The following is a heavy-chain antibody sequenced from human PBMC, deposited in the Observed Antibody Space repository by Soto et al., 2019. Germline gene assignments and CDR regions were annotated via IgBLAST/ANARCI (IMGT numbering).Heavy chain of an antibody. J-gene: IGHJ6*02. CDR1: GGSFSCYY. CDR2: INHSGST. V-gene: IGHV4-34*01. D-gene: IGHD3-10*01. Sequence: SETLSLTCAVYGGSFSCYYWSWIRQPPGKGLEWIGEINHSGSTNYNPSLKSRVTISVDTSKNQFSLKLSSVTAADTAVYYCARGASKRYYGSGSYYNRGPYYYGMDVWGQGTTVTVSS. CDR3: ARGASKRYYGSGSYYNRGPYYYGMDV.